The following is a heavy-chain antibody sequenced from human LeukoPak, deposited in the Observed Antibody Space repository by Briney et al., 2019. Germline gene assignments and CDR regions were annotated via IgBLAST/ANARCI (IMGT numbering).Heavy chain of an antibody. CDR3: AREDLGAAYFDF. J-gene: IGHJ4*02. CDR1: GDSASTNNVA. CDR2: TYYRSKWYN. D-gene: IGHD3-16*01. V-gene: IGHV6-1*01. Sequence: SQTLSLTCAISGDSASTNNVAWNWIRQSPSRGLEWLGRTYYRSKWYNDYAVSVKSRIIINPDTSKNRFSLQLNSVTPDDTAVYYCAREDLGAAYFDFWGQGILVTVSS.